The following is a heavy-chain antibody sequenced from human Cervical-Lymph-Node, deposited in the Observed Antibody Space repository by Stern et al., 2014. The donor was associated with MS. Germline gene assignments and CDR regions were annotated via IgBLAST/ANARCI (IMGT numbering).Heavy chain of an antibody. CDR1: GFTVSNNY. CDR3: ARAIFGVNTAAMAPDAFDT. Sequence: EMQLVESGGGLIQPGGSLRLSCEAPGFTVSNNYMSWVRQAPGKGLEWDSLIYTDESTVYAGSVKGRFTISRDMSKNKLFLQMNSLRAEDTAVYYCARAIFGVNTAAMAPDAFDTWGQGTMVTVSS. J-gene: IGHJ3*02. D-gene: IGHD3-3*01. V-gene: IGHV3-53*01. CDR2: IYTDEST.